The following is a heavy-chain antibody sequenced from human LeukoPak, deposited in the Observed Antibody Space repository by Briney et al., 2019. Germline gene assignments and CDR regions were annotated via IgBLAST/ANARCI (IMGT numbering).Heavy chain of an antibody. D-gene: IGHD1-26*01. Sequence: PGESLKISCAAPGFTCSTYAMSWVRQAPGKGLEWVSAISGSGGSTYHADSVKGRFTISRDNSKNTLYLQMNSLRAEDTAVYYCAKDLQWGDYYYGMDVWGQGTTVTVSS. V-gene: IGHV3-23*01. CDR3: AKDLQWGDYYYGMDV. CDR2: ISGSGGST. J-gene: IGHJ6*02. CDR1: GFTCSTYA.